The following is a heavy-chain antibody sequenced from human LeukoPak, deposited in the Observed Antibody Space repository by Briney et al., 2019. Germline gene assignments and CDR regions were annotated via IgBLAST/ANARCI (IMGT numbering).Heavy chain of an antibody. CDR1: GGSTSSYY. CDR3: ARGQHSYGYFYGFDY. J-gene: IGHJ4*02. CDR2: IYYSGST. D-gene: IGHD5-18*01. Sequence: SETLSPTCAVSGGSTSSYYWSWIRQPPGKGLEWIGYIYYSGSTNYNPSLESRVTMSVDTSKNQFSLKLSSVTAADTAVYYCARGQHSYGYFYGFDYWGQGTLVTVSS. V-gene: IGHV4-59*01.